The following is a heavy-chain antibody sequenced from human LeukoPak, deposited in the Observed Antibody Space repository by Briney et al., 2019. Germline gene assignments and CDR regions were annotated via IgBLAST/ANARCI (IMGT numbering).Heavy chain of an antibody. J-gene: IGHJ6*03. Sequence: PSETLSLTCTVSGGSISSSSYYWGWVPQPPGKGLEWIGSIYYSGSTYYNPSLKSRVTISVDKSKNQFSLKLSSVTAADMAVYYCARGYYSYYYYMDVGGKGPTVTVS. CDR1: GGSISSSSYY. V-gene: IGHV4-39*07. CDR2: IYYSGST. CDR3: ARGYYSYYYYMDV.